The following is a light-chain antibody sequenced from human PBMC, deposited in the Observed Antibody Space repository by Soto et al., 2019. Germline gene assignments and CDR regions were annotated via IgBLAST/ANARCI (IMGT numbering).Light chain of an antibody. CDR2: LGS. J-gene: IGKJ3*01. CDR1: QSLFLSNGSTY. Sequence: DIVMTQSPLSLPVTPGEPASISCRSSQSLFLSNGSTYLHWYLQRPGQSPQLLIYLGSNRASGVPDRFSGSGSGTDFTLKISRVEAEDVGVYYCMQALQTPLFTFGPGTKVDIK. V-gene: IGKV2-28*01. CDR3: MQALQTPLFT.